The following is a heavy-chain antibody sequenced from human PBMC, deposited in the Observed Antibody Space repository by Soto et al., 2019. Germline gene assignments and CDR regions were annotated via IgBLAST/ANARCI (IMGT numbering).Heavy chain of an antibody. D-gene: IGHD5-12*01. V-gene: IGHV5-51*01. J-gene: IGHJ3*02. CDR1: GYNFTSYW. CDR3: ARLPVEMATAFDI. Sequence: GESLKISYKVSGYNFTSYWIGWVRQMPGKGLEWMGIIYPGDSDTRYSPSFQGQVTISADKSISTAYLQWSSLKASDTAMYYCARLPVEMATAFDIWGQGTMVTVSS. CDR2: IYPGDSDT.